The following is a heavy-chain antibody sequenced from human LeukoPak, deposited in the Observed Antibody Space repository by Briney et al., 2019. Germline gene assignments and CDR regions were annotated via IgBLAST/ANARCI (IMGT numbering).Heavy chain of an antibody. CDR2: IYYSAST. Sequence: SETLSLTCTVSGGSISSYSWSWIRQPLGKGLEWIGQIYYSASTNYNPSLKSRVTMSLDTSKNHFSLKLSSVTAADTAVYYCARESTTYYDDSSAYYTPYYFDYWGQGTLVTVSS. CDR3: ARESTTYYDDSSAYYTPYYFDY. D-gene: IGHD3-22*01. CDR1: GGSISSYS. V-gene: IGHV4-59*01. J-gene: IGHJ4*02.